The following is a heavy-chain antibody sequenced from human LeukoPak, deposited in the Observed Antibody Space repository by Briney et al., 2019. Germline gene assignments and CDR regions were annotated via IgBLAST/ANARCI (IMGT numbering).Heavy chain of an antibody. V-gene: IGHV1-18*01. CDR2: ISAYNGNT. J-gene: IGHJ4*02. Sequence: GASVKVSCKASGYTFTSYGISWVRQAPGQGLEWMGWISAYNGNTNYAQKLQGRVTMTTDTSTSTAYVELRSLRSDDTAVYYCARDRQQQRSNFDYWGQGTLVTVSS. D-gene: IGHD6-13*01. CDR1: GYTFTSYG. CDR3: ARDRQQQRSNFDY.